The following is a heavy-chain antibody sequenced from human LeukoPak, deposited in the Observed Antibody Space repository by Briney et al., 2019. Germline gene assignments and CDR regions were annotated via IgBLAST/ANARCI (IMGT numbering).Heavy chain of an antibody. V-gene: IGHV3-48*04. D-gene: IGHD4-17*01. CDR1: GFTVSNNY. CDR3: ARPGDYGDYVEVNWFDP. J-gene: IGHJ5*02. Sequence: GGSPRLSCAASGFTVSNNYMNWVRQAPGKGLEWVSYISSSSSTIYYADSVKGRFTISRDNAKNSLYLQMNSLRAEDTAVYYCARPGDYGDYVEVNWFDPWGQGTLVTVSS. CDR2: ISSSSSTI.